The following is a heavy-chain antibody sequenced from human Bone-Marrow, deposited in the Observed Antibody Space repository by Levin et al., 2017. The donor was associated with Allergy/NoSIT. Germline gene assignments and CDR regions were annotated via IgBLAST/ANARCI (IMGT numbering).Heavy chain of an antibody. D-gene: IGHD3-22*01. Sequence: PSETLSLTCAVSGGSLSGQYWSWIRQPPGKGLEWIGYVYYSGTTTSNPSLQSRVSISIDMSKNQFSLKMTSMTAADTALYYCARNADYSSGSMNPYDIWGQGTLVTVSS. CDR3: ARNADYSSGSMNPYDI. J-gene: IGHJ3*02. CDR1: GGSLSGQY. V-gene: IGHV4-59*11. CDR2: VYYSGTT.